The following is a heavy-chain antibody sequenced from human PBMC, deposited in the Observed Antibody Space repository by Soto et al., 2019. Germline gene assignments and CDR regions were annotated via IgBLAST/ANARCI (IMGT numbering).Heavy chain of an antibody. V-gene: IGHV4-39*01. D-gene: IGHD3-10*01. CDR1: GGSISSSSYY. CDR3: ARPKAITMENWFDP. J-gene: IGHJ5*02. CDR2: IYYSGST. Sequence: QLQLQESGPGLVKPSETLSLTCTVSGGSISSSSYYWGWIRQPPGKGLEWIGSIYYSGSTYYNPSLKSRVTISVDTSKNQFSLKLSSVTAADTAVYYCARPKAITMENWFDPWGQGTLVTVSS.